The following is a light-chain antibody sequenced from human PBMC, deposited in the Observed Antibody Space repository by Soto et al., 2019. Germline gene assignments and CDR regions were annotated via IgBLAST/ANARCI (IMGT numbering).Light chain of an antibody. CDR2: GAS. Sequence: EIVLTQSPGTLSLSPGERATLSCSASQSVGRNYLAWYQQKPGQAPRLLIYGASSKASGIPDRFSGSGSGTDFTLTISRLEPEDFAVFYCQQYASSPLTFGGGTKVEI. CDR1: QSVGRNY. J-gene: IGKJ4*01. CDR3: QQYASSPLT. V-gene: IGKV3-20*01.